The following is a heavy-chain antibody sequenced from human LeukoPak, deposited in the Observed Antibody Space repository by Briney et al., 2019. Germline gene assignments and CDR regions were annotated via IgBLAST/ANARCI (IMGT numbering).Heavy chain of an antibody. D-gene: IGHD2-2*01. CDR1: GYTFTDYY. J-gene: IGHJ4*02. CDR3: ARANFLYCSSSTCLFDY. Sequence: ASVKVSCKASGYTFTDYYMHWVRQAPGQGCEWMGWINPNDGDTNYAQKFQGRVTMTRDTSISTAHMEVSRLRSDDTAVYYCARANFLYCSSSTCLFDYWGQGTLVTVSS. V-gene: IGHV1-2*02. CDR2: INPNDGDT.